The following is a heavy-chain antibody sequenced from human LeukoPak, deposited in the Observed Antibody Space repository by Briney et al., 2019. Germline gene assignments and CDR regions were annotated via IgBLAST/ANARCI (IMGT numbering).Heavy chain of an antibody. J-gene: IGHJ6*02. CDR2: FDPEDGET. CDR1: GYTLTELS. D-gene: IGHD6-6*01. CDR3: ATLEGYSGMDV. Sequence: ASVTVSCKVSGYTLTELSMHWVRQAPGTGLERMGGFDPEDGETIYAQKFQGRVTMTEDTSTDTAYMELSSLRSEDTAVYYCATLEGYSGMDVWGQGTTVTVSS. V-gene: IGHV1-24*01.